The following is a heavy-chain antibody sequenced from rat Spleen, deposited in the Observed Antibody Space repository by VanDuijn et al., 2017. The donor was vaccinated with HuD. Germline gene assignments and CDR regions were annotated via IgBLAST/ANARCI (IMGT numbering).Heavy chain of an antibody. CDR2: ISYDGSTT. D-gene: IGHD1-11*01. Sequence: EVQLVETGGGLVQPGRSLNPSCPASRLTLNDHNMSWFRQTPPQGREWVATISYDGSTTYYRDSVKGRFTLSRDNAKSTLYLKLDSLRTEDTATYYCARRIYGGYRYFDYWGQGVMVTVSS. CDR3: ARRIYGGYRYFDY. CDR1: RLTLNDHN. V-gene: IGHV5-7*01. J-gene: IGHJ2*01.